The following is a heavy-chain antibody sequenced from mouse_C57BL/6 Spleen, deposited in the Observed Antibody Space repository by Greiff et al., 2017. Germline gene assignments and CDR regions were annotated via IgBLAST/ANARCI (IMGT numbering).Heavy chain of an antibody. Sequence: EVKLVESGGGLVQSGRSLRLSCATSGFTFSDFYMEWVRQAPGKGLEWIAASRNKANDYTTEYSASVKGRFIVSRDTSPSILYLQMNALRAEDTAIYYCAREDGSSHWYVDVWGTGTTVTVSS. J-gene: IGHJ1*03. CDR2: SRNKANDYTT. CDR3: AREDGSSHWYVDV. V-gene: IGHV7-1*01. CDR1: GFTFSDFY. D-gene: IGHD1-1*01.